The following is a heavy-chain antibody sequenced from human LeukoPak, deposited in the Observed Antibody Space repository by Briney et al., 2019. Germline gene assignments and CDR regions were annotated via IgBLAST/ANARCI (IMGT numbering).Heavy chain of an antibody. V-gene: IGHV4-59*01. D-gene: IGHD2-2*01. CDR3: ARDGGRCSSTSCQYYFDY. CDR2: IYYSGST. CDR1: GGSISSYY. Sequence: SETLSLTCTVSGGSISSYYWSWLRQPPGKGLEWIGYIYYSGSTNYNPSLKSRVTISVDTSKNQFPLKLSSVTAADTAVYYCARDGGRCSSTSCQYYFDYWGQGTLVTVSS. J-gene: IGHJ4*02.